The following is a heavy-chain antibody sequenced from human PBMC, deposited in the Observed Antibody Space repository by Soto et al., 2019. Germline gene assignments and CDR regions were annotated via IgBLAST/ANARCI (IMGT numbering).Heavy chain of an antibody. V-gene: IGHV3-48*03. D-gene: IGHD4-17*01. CDR1: EFSLSTYE. J-gene: IGHJ3*02. CDR2: IGRRGSAT. Sequence: EAQLVESGGGLVQPGGSLRLSCAGFEFSLSTYEMAWVRQAPGKGLEWVSRIGRRGSATYYSGSVKGRFSISRDNAKNSGLLQMNSLRAEDTAVYFCARVYDDYLIDAFDIWGQGTMVSVSS. CDR3: ARVYDDYLIDAFDI.